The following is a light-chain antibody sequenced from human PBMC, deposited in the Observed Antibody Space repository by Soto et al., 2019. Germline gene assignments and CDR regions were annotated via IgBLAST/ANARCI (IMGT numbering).Light chain of an antibody. CDR3: QQSHTTPYT. Sequence: DIQMTQSPSSLSESFGDRVTLTCRASQNIDTYLNWYQQKPGTAPKLLMYAASSLHSGVPSRFSGSGSGTDFTLTISSLQPEDVATYYCQQSHTTPYTFGQGTKLEI. CDR1: QNIDTY. J-gene: IGKJ2*01. V-gene: IGKV1-39*01. CDR2: AAS.